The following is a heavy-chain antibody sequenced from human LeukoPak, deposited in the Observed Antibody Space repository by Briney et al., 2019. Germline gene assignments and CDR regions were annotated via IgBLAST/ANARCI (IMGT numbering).Heavy chain of an antibody. V-gene: IGHV4-39*01. CDR2: IYYSGNT. J-gene: IGHJ3*02. CDR3: AREGDITMIVVVFDAFDI. Sequence: SETLSLISSVSGASTSSVSHYWGWIRQPPGKGLECIGSIYYSGNTYYNPSLKSRATISVDTSKNQFSIKLGSVTAPDTALYYCAREGDITMIVVVFDAFDIWGQGTMVTVSS. D-gene: IGHD3-22*01. CDR1: GASTSSVSHY.